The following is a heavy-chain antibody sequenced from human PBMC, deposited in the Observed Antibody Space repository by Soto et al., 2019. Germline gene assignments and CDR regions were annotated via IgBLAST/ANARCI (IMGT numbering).Heavy chain of an antibody. J-gene: IGHJ5*02. CDR2: MNPGSGDT. CDR3: ARMASFGSLNWFDP. V-gene: IGHV1-8*01. Sequence: ASVKVSCKASGYTFTNNDVTWVRQATGQGLEWMGWMNPGSGDTGYAQKFQGRVTMARNISIATAYMELSSLRSEDTAIYYCARMASFGSLNWFDPWGQGTLVTVSS. CDR1: GYTFTNND. D-gene: IGHD5-18*01.